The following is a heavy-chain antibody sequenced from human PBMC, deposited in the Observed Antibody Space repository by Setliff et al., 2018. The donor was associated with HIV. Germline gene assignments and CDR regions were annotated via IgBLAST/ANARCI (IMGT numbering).Heavy chain of an antibody. D-gene: IGHD6-19*01. CDR3: AHRSAGIAVADHYFDY. CDR1: GFSLTTSEVG. J-gene: IGHJ4*02. CDR2: IYGDDDV. V-gene: IGHV2-5*02. Sequence: SGPTLVNPTQTLTLTCSFSGFSLTTSEVGVGWIRQTPGKALEWPALIYGDDDVRYNPSLATRLTITKDASKNQVALTMTNMDPVDTATYYCAHRSAGIAVADHYFDYWGQGTLVTVSS.